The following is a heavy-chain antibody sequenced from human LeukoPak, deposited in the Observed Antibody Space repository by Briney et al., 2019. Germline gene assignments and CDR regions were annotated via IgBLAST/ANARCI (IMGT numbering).Heavy chain of an antibody. J-gene: IGHJ6*02. D-gene: IGHD1-20*01. CDR2: INAGNGNT. CDR1: GYIFTSYA. Sequence: GASVKVSCKASGYIFTSYAMHWVRQAPGQRLEWMGWINAGNGNTKYSQKFQGRVTITADESTSTAYMELSSLRSEDTAVYYCARGSFNWNDSNYYYYYYGMDVWGQGTTVTVSS. V-gene: IGHV1-3*01. CDR3: ARGSFNWNDSNYYYYYYGMDV.